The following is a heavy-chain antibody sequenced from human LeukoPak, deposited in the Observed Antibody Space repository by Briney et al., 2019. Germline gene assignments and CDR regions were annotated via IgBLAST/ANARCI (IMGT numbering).Heavy chain of an antibody. CDR3: ARGDDSSGYYYQ. V-gene: IGHV3-21*01. CDR2: ISSSSSYI. J-gene: IGHJ4*02. CDR1: GFTFSSYS. D-gene: IGHD3-22*01. Sequence: PGRSLRLSCAASGFTFSSYSMNWVRQAPGKGLEWVSSISSSSSYIYYADSVKGRFTISRDNAKNSLYLQMNSLRAEDTAVYYCARGDDSSGYYYQWGQGTLVTVSS.